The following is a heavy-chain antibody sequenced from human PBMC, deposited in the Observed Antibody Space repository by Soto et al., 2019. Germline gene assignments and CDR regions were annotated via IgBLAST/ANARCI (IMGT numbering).Heavy chain of an antibody. V-gene: IGHV1-69*06. Sequence: SVKVSCKASGGTFSSYAISWVRQAPGQGLEWMGGIIPIFGTANYAQKFQGRVTITEDKSTTTAYMELSSLRSEDTAVYYCATTPPLDYGGNNPPLYYYYGMDVWGQGTTVTVSS. D-gene: IGHD4-17*01. J-gene: IGHJ6*02. CDR2: IIPIFGTA. CDR3: ATTPPLDYGGNNPPLYYYYGMDV. CDR1: GGTFSSYA.